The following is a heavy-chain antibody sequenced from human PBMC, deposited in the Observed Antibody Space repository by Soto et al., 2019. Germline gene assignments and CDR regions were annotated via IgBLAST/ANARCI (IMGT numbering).Heavy chain of an antibody. V-gene: IGHV1-2*02. D-gene: IGHD2-15*01. CDR3: ASIYCSGGSCLHYYGMDV. CDR1: GYTFTGYY. CDR2: INPNSGGT. J-gene: IGHJ6*02. Sequence: ASVKVSCKASGYTFTGYYMHWVRQAPGQGLEWMGWINPNSGGTNYAQKFQGRVTMTRDTSISTAYMELSRLRSDDTAVYYCASIYCSGGSCLHYYGMDVWGQGTTVTSP.